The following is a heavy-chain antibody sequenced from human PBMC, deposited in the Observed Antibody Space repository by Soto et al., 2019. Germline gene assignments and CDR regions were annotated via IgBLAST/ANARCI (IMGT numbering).Heavy chain of an antibody. CDR3: ARGRDCGGDCPNWFDP. V-gene: IGHV3-53*04. J-gene: IGHJ5*02. D-gene: IGHD2-21*02. CDR2: IYSGGST. CDR1: GFTVSSNY. Sequence: EVQLVESGGGLVQPGGSLRLSCAASGFTVSSNYMSWVRQAPGKGLEWVSVIYSGGSTYYADSVKGRFTISRHNSKNTLSLQMNSLRAEDTAVYYCARGRDCGGDCPNWFDPWGQGTLVTVSS.